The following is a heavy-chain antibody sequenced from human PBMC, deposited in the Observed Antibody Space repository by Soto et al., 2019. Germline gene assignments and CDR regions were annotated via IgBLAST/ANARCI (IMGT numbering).Heavy chain of an antibody. J-gene: IGHJ2*01. CDR1: GFTFSSYA. D-gene: IGHD5-18*01. CDR2: ISYDGSNK. V-gene: IGHV3-30-3*01. CDR3: ARDPLWGTAMVLWYFDL. Sequence: QVQLVESGGGVVQPGRSLRLSCAASGFTFSSYAMHWVRQAPGKGLEWVAVISYDGSNKYYADSVKGRFTISRDNSKNARYLQINSLRAVDTAVYYCARDPLWGTAMVLWYFDLWGRGTLVTVSS.